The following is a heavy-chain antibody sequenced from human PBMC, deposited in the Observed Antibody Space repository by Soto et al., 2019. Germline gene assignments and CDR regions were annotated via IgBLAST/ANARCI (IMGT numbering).Heavy chain of an antibody. Sequence: ESGGGLVQPGGSLRLSCAASGFTFSSYWMSWVRQAPGKGLEWVANIKQDGSEKYYVDSVKGRFTISRDNAKNSLYLQMNSLRAEDTAVYYCARDSSSWYEPYWYFDLWGRGTLVTVSS. CDR2: IKQDGSEK. D-gene: IGHD6-13*01. J-gene: IGHJ2*01. V-gene: IGHV3-7*01. CDR1: GFTFSSYW. CDR3: ARDSSSWYEPYWYFDL.